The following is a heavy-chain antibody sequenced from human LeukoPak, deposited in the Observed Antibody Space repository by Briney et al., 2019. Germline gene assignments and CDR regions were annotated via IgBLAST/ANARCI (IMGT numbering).Heavy chain of an antibody. V-gene: IGHV4-34*01. Sequence: PSETLSLTCAVYGGSFSGYYWSWIRQPPGKGLEWIGEINHSGSTNYNPSLKSRVTISVDTSKNQFSLKLSSVTAADTAVYYCARGSKISPGGFDYWGQGTLVTVSS. CDR2: INHSGST. CDR3: ARGSKISPGGFDY. CDR1: GGSFSGYY. J-gene: IGHJ4*02. D-gene: IGHD3-10*01.